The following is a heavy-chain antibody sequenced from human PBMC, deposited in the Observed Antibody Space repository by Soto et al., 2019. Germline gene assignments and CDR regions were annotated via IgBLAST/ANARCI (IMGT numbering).Heavy chain of an antibody. J-gene: IGHJ4*02. CDR3: AKEEDNWNPPFDY. Sequence: PGGSLRLSCAASGFTFSSYGMHWVRQAPGKGLEWVAVISYDGSNKYYADSVKGRFTISRDNSKNTLYLQMNSLRAEDTAVYYCAKEEDNWNPPFDYWGQGTLVTVSS. CDR1: GFTFSSYG. V-gene: IGHV3-30*18. CDR2: ISYDGSNK. D-gene: IGHD1-20*01.